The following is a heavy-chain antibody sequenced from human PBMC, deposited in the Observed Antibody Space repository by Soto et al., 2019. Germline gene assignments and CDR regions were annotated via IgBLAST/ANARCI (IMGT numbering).Heavy chain of an antibody. CDR1: GFTFSSYG. Sequence: GGSLRLSCAASGFTFSSYGMHWVRQAPGKGLEWVAVISYDGSNKYYADSVKGRFTISRDNSKNTLYLQMNSLRAEDTAVYYCAKLRVAGIHSYYFDYWGQGTLVTVSS. CDR2: ISYDGSNK. J-gene: IGHJ4*02. D-gene: IGHD6-19*01. CDR3: AKLRVAGIHSYYFDY. V-gene: IGHV3-30*18.